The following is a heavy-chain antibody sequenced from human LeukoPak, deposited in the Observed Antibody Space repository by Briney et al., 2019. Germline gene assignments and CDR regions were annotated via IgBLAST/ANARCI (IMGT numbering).Heavy chain of an antibody. V-gene: IGHV3-73*01. CDR1: GFTFSGSA. CDR3: TVLLIGDYYMDV. D-gene: IGHD3-10*01. J-gene: IGHJ6*03. CDR2: IRSKANSYAT. Sequence: GGSLRLSCAASGFTFSGSAMHWVRQASGKGLEWVGRIRSKANSYATAYAASVKGRFTISRDDSKNTAYLQMNSLKTEDTAVYYCTVLLIGDYYMDVWGKGTTVTVSS.